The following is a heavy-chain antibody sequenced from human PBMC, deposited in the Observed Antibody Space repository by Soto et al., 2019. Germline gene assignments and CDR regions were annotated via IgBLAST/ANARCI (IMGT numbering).Heavy chain of an antibody. CDR2: ISYDGSNK. D-gene: IGHD4-17*01. Sequence: SLRLSCAASGFTFSSYAMHWVRQAPGKGLEWEAVISYDGSNKYYADSVKGRFTISRDNSKNTLYLQMNSLRAEDTAVYYCARDHYGGNSLPYLGLGWYFELWGRGTLVTVSS. CDR3: ARDHYGGNSLPYLGLGWYFEL. CDR1: GFTFSSYA. J-gene: IGHJ2*01. V-gene: IGHV3-30-3*01.